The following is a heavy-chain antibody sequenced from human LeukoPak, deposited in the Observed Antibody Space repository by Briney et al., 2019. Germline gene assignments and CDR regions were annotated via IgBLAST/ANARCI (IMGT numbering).Heavy chain of an antibody. V-gene: IGHV4-59*01. D-gene: IGHD6-13*01. CDR2: IYYSGST. CDR3: ARMGAAAGDYFDY. J-gene: IGHJ4*02. CDR1: GGSISSYY. Sequence: PSETLSLTCTVSGGSISSYYWSWIRQPPGKGLEWIGYIYYSGSTNYNPSLKSRVTISVDTSKNQFSLKLSSVTAADTAVYYCARMGAAAGDYFDYWGQGTLVTVSS.